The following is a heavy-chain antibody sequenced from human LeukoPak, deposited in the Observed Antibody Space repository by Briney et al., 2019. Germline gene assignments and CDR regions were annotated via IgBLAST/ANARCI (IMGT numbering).Heavy chain of an antibody. CDR2: ISWDGGST. D-gene: IGHD5-18*01. J-gene: IGHJ6*03. V-gene: IGHV3-43*01. CDR1: GFTFDDYT. Sequence: GGSLRLSCAASGFTFDDYTMHWVRQAPGKGLEWVSLISWDGGSTYYADSVKGRFTISRDNSKNSLYLQMNSLRAEDTAVYYCARVRGGDSYGPYYYYMDVWGKGTTVTVSS. CDR3: ARVRGGDSYGPYYYYMDV.